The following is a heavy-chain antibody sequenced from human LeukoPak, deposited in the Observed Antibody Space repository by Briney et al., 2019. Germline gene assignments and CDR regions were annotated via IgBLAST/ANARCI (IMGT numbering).Heavy chain of an antibody. D-gene: IGHD4-17*01. Sequence: GGSLSLSCAASGFTFSSYWMHWVRQVPGKGLVWVARINTYGTSTTYGDSVEGRFTISRDNAKNTLDLEMNSLRDDDTAVYYCARGSTTVTTKDWFDPWGQGTQVTVSS. CDR1: GFTFSSYW. CDR3: ARGSTTVTTKDWFDP. CDR2: INTYGTST. J-gene: IGHJ5*02. V-gene: IGHV3-74*03.